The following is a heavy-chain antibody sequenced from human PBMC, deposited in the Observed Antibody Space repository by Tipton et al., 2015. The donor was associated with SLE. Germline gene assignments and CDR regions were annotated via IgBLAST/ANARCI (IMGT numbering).Heavy chain of an antibody. V-gene: IGHV3-30*04. D-gene: IGHD6-13*01. Sequence: SLRLSCAASGFTLSSYAMHWVRQAPGKGLEWVAVISYDGSNKYYADSVKGRFTISRDNSKNTLYLQMNSLRAEDTAVYYCASSWAFPYYYGMDVWGQGTTVTVSS. CDR2: ISYDGSNK. CDR3: ASSWAFPYYYGMDV. J-gene: IGHJ6*02. CDR1: GFTLSSYA.